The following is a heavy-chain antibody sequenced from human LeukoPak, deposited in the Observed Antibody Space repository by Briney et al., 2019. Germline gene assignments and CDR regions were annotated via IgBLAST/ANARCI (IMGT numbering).Heavy chain of an antibody. V-gene: IGHV3-30*18. D-gene: IGHD2-15*01. J-gene: IGHJ5*02. CDR2: ISYDGSNK. Sequence: PGRSLRLSCAASGFTFSSYGMHWVRQAPGKGLEWVAVISYDGSNKYYADSVKGRFTISRDNSKNTLYLQMNSLRAEDTAVYYCAKALGYFDPWAREPWSPSPQ. CDR1: GFTFSSYG. CDR3: AKALGYFDP.